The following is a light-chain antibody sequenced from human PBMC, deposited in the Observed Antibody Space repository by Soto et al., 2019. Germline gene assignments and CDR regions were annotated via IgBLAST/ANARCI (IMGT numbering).Light chain of an antibody. CDR2: EVS. CDR1: SSDIGTYNY. V-gene: IGLV2-14*01. J-gene: IGLJ3*02. CDR3: SSYASSGTHWV. Sequence: QSALTQPASVSGSPGQSITISCTGRSSDIGTYNYLSWYQQHPGKAPKLMIYEVSDRPSGISNRFSGSKSGNTASLTSSGRQAEDEADYYCSSYASSGTHWVFGGGTKVTVL.